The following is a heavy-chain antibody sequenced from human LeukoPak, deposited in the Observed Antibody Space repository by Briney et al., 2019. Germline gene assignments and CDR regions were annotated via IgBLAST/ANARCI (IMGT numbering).Heavy chain of an antibody. Sequence: GRSLRLSCAASGFTFSSYDMHRVRQAPGKGLEWVSDVSVSGASTYYADSVKGRFTISRDNPKNTVYLQMDSLRVEDTAVYYCAKGFGGYIDNWGHGTLVTVSS. CDR3: AKGFGGYIDN. D-gene: IGHD3-10*01. CDR2: VSVSGAST. V-gene: IGHV3-23*01. CDR1: GFTFSSYD. J-gene: IGHJ4*01.